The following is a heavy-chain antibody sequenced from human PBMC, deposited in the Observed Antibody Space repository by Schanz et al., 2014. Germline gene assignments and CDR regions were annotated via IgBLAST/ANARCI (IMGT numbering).Heavy chain of an antibody. D-gene: IGHD1-1*01. CDR2: ITYNGDST. J-gene: IGHJ1*01. CDR3: AKPPPGDGRTWYTYYFVS. CDR1: GFTFSNYV. V-gene: IGHV3-23*04. Sequence: EVVLVESGGASVQPGGSLRLSCAASGFTFSNYVMDWVRQAPGTGLEWVASITYNGDSTYYTDSVKGRFTISRDNSRNTLYLQMDGLRAEDTAVYYCAKPPPGDGRTWYTYYFVSWGQGPLLPLSS.